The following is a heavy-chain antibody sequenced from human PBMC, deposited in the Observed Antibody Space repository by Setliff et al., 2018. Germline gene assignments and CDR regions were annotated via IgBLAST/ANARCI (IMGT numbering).Heavy chain of an antibody. Sequence: PSETLSLTCTVSGYSISSGYYWGWIRQPPGKGLEWIGSIYHSGSTYYNPSLKSRVTISVDTSKNQFSLKLSSVTAADTAVYYCARTHDYGDYRWYFDLWGRGTLVTVSS. CDR1: GYSISSGYY. J-gene: IGHJ2*01. CDR3: ARTHDYGDYRWYFDL. V-gene: IGHV4-38-2*02. CDR2: IYHSGST. D-gene: IGHD4-17*01.